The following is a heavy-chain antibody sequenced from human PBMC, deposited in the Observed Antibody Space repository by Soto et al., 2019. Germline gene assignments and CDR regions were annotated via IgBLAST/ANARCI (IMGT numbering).Heavy chain of an antibody. V-gene: IGHV4-59*01. CDR1: GGSISSYY. D-gene: IGHD3-3*01. J-gene: IGHJ4*02. Sequence: PSETLSLTCTVSGGSISSYYWSWIRQPPGKGLEWIGYICYSGSTNYNPSLKSRVTISVDTSKNQFSLKLSSVTAADTAVYYCATSGHDFWSGSFDYWGQGTLVTVSS. CDR3: ATSGHDFWSGSFDY. CDR2: ICYSGST.